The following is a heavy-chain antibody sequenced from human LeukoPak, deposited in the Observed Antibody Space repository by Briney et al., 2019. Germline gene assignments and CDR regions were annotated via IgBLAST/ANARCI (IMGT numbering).Heavy chain of an antibody. Sequence: GGSLRLSCAASGFTFDDYGMSWVRQAPGKGLEWVSGINWNGGSTGYVDSVKGRFTISRDNAKNSLYLQMNSLRAEDTALYYCARAMHYDFWSGYSPFDYWGQGTLVTVSS. J-gene: IGHJ4*02. CDR3: ARAMHYDFWSGYSPFDY. D-gene: IGHD3-3*01. CDR2: INWNGGST. CDR1: GFTFDDYG. V-gene: IGHV3-20*04.